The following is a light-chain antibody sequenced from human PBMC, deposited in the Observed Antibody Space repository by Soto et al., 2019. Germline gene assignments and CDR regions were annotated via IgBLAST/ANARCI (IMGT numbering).Light chain of an antibody. V-gene: IGLV3-21*02. CDR1: NIGSKS. Sequence: SSELTQPPSVSVAPGQTARITCGGTNIGSKSVHWYQQKPGQAPVLVVYDDSDRPSGIPERFSGSNSGNTATLTISRVEAGDEADYYCCSYAGSYTWVFGGGTKLTVL. CDR2: DDS. J-gene: IGLJ3*02. CDR3: CSYAGSYTWV.